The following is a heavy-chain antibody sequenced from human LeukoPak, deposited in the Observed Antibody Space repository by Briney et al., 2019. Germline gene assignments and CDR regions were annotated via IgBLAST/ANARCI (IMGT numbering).Heavy chain of an antibody. CDR1: GGSFSGYY. J-gene: IGHJ4*02. CDR3: ARRVWLGHLDY. D-gene: IGHD5-12*01. V-gene: IGHV4-34*01. Sequence: SETLSLTCAVYGGSFSGYYWSWIRQPPGKGLEWIGEINHSGSTNYNPSLKSRVTISVDTSKNQFSLKLSSVTAADTAVYYCARRVWLGHLDYWGQGTLVTVSS. CDR2: INHSGST.